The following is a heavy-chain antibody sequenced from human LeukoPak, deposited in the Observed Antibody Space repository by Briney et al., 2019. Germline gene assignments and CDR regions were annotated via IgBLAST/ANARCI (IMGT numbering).Heavy chain of an antibody. CDR1: GGSFSDNY. CDR3: ARFTINIGYEILTGYLNWFDP. CDR2: INHNGNT. D-gene: IGHD3-9*01. V-gene: IGHV4-34*01. Sequence: PSETLSLTCAVHGGSFSDNYWSWIRQPPGKGLEWIGEINHNGNTNYNPSLQSGVTISGDTSKNHFSLKRSSVTAADTAVDYCARFTINIGYEILTGYLNWFDPWGEGTLVTVSS. J-gene: IGHJ5*02.